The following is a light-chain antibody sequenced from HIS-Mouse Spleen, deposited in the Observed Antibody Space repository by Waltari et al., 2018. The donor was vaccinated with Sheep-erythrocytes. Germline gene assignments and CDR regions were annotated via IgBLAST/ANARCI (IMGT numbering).Light chain of an antibody. CDR2: LNSDGSH. J-gene: IGLJ3*02. Sequence: PSASASLGASVKLTCTLSSGHSSYAIAWHQQQPEKGPRYLMKLNSDGSHSKGDGIPDRFSGSSSGAERYLTISSLQSEDEADYYCQTWGTGIPWVFGGGTKLTVL. CDR1: SGHSSYA. V-gene: IGLV4-69*01. CDR3: QTWGTGIPWV.